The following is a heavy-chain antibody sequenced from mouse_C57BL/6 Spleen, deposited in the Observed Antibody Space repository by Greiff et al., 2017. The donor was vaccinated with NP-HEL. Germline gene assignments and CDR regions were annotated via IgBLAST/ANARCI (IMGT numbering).Heavy chain of an antibody. CDR3: ARVYSNYGGFAY. CDR1: GFTFSSYA. D-gene: IGHD2-5*01. J-gene: IGHJ3*01. CDR2: ISDGGSYT. Sequence: EVQLQQSGGGLVKPGGSLKLSCAASGFTFSSYAMSWVRQTPEKRLEWVATISDGGSYTYYPDNVKGRFTISRDNAKNNLYLQMSHLKSEDTAMYYCARVYSNYGGFAYWGQGTLVTVSA. V-gene: IGHV5-4*01.